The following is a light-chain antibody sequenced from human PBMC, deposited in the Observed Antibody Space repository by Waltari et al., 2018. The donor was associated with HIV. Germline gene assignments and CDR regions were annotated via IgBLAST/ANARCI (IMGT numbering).Light chain of an antibody. J-gene: IGKJ4*01. CDR2: AAS. CDR1: QDISRS. Sequence: DIQLTQSPSYVSASVGDTVTVTCRASQDISRSLAWYQQKPGKAPELLIFAASTLQSGVSSRFSVSGSGTSFTLTINTLRTEDFATYYCQQADSLPLTFGGGTKVEI. V-gene: IGKV1-12*01. CDR3: QQADSLPLT.